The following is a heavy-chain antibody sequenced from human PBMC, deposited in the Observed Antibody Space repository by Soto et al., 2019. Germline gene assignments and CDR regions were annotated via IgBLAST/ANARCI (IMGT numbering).Heavy chain of an antibody. CDR1: GGSISSNSFY. J-gene: IGHJ4*02. Sequence: QLQLQESGPGLVKPSETLSLACSVSGGSISSNSFYWGWIRQPPGKGLEWIGTIYYTGTTYCIPSLEGRATISVDTSKNQFSLKLSSVTAADTAVYYCATIQCMFLAYWGQGTLVSVSS. V-gene: IGHV4-39*01. CDR3: ATIQCMFLAY. CDR2: IYYTGTT. D-gene: IGHD2-8*01.